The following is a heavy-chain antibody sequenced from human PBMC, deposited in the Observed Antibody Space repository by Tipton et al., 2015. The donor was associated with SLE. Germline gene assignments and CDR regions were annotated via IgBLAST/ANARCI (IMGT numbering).Heavy chain of an antibody. CDR3: AREPEGQAFDI. D-gene: IGHD1-26*01. CDR1: GYRFTNYW. CDR2: VYPGDSDV. J-gene: IGHJ3*02. V-gene: IGHV5-51*03. Sequence: QLVQSGAEVRKPGESLKISCKGSGYRFTNYWIGWVRQMPGNGLEWMGVVYPGDSDVRYSPSFQGHVTISADKSINTAYLQWSSLRASDTAIYYCAREPEGQAFDIWGRGTMVTVSS.